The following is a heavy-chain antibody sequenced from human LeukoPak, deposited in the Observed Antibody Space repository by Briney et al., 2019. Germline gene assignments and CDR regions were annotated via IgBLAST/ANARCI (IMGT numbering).Heavy chain of an antibody. Sequence: GGSLRLSCAASGFTFSNYAMSWVRQAPGKGLEWVAAISGRGANTYYADSVKGRFTISRDNSKNTLYLQMNSLRAEDTAVYYCAKWGYCSSSSCSADAFDIWGQGTMVTVSS. V-gene: IGHV3-23*01. CDR3: AKWGYCSSSSCSADAFDI. D-gene: IGHD2-2*01. CDR2: ISGRGANT. J-gene: IGHJ3*02. CDR1: GFTFSNYA.